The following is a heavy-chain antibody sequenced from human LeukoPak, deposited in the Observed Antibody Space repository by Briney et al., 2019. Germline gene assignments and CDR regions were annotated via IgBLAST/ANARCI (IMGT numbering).Heavy chain of an antibody. CDR2: ISSSSSFI. D-gene: IGHD4-11*01. J-gene: IGHJ5*02. CDR1: GFTFSTYS. Sequence: PGGSLRLSCAASGFTFSTYSMNWVRQAPGKGLEWVSSISSSSSFIYYADSVKGRFTISRDNAKNSLYLQMNSLRAEDTAVYYCASTLQYYWFDPWGQGTLVTVSS. V-gene: IGHV3-21*01. CDR3: ASTLQYYWFDP.